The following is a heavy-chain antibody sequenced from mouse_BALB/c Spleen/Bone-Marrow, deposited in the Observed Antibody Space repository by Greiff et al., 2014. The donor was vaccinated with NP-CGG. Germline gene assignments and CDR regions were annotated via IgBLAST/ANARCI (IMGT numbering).Heavy chain of an antibody. CDR1: GYSFTGYF. CDR2: INPYNGDT. Sequence: EVQLQQSGPELVKPGASVKISCKASGYSFTGYFMNWVMQSPGKRLEWIGRINPYNGDTFYNQKFKGKATVTVDKSSSTHHMELQCLATEDSAVEYCARSGNYDGFDDWGQGTPVTVSA. CDR3: ARSGNYDGFDD. D-gene: IGHD2-4*01. J-gene: IGHJ3*01. V-gene: IGHV1-20*02.